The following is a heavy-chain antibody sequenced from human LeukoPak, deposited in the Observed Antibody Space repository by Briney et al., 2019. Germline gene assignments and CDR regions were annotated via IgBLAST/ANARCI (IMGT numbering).Heavy chain of an antibody. Sequence: SETLSLTCTVSGGSISSYYWNWIRQPAGKGLEWIGRIYTSGSTNYNPSLKSRVTISVDTSKNQFSLKLSSVTAADTAVYYCARVGWTTSNPSHDAFDIWGQGTMVTVSS. CDR3: ARVGWTTSNPSHDAFDI. V-gene: IGHV4-4*07. J-gene: IGHJ3*02. CDR1: GGSISSYY. CDR2: IYTSGST. D-gene: IGHD4-11*01.